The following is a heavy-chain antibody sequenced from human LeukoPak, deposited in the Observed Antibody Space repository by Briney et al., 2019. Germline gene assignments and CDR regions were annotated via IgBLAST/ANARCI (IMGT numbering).Heavy chain of an antibody. CDR1: GFTFSSYS. J-gene: IGHJ4*02. Sequence: GGSLRLSCAASGFTFSSYSMNWVRQAPGKGLEWVSSISSSSSYIYYADSVNGRFTISRDNAKNSLYLQMNSLRAEDTAVYYCARVPHINSSGWDFDYWGQGTLVTVSS. CDR2: ISSSSSYI. V-gene: IGHV3-21*01. D-gene: IGHD6-19*01. CDR3: ARVPHINSSGWDFDY.